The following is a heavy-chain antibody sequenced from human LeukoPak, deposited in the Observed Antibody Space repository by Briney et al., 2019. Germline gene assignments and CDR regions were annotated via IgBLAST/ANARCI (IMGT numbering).Heavy chain of an antibody. Sequence: ASVKVSFKASGYTFTGYYIHWVRQAPGQGLDWMGWVDPTNGATNYAQKFQGRVTMTTDTSSNTAYMELTWLTSDDTAVYYCARPRSESGGYYYGHWGQGTLVTVSS. J-gene: IGHJ4*02. V-gene: IGHV1-2*02. CDR2: VDPTNGAT. CDR3: ARPRSESGGYYYGH. D-gene: IGHD3-22*01. CDR1: GYTFTGYY.